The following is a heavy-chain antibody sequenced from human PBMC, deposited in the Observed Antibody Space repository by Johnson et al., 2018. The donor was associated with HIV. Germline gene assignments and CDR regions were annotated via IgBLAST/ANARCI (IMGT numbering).Heavy chain of an antibody. J-gene: IGHJ3*02. CDR2: INYNGGST. D-gene: IGHD3-16*01. CDR1: GFSFDDFA. Sequence: VQLVESGGSVVRPGGSLRLSCVASGFSFDDFAVSWVRQVPGRGLEWVSGINYNGGSTGYADSVRDRFTISRDNSKNTLYLQMNSLRVDDTAVYYCAKTGGGAALDSWGQGTMVTVSS. CDR3: AKTGGGAALDS. V-gene: IGHV3-20*04.